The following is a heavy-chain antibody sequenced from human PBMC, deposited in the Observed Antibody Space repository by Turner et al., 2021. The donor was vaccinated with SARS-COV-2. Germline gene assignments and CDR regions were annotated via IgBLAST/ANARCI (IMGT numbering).Heavy chain of an antibody. Sequence: EVQLVESGGGLVKPGVSLRLSCAASGFTFSSYTMYWVRQAPGKGLDWVSSISSSSSYIYYADSVKGRFTISIDNAKNSLYLQMNSLRAEDTAVYYCARGTYYYDSSVYSGTNWFDPWGQGTLVTVSS. CDR3: ARGTYYYDSSVYSGTNWFDP. J-gene: IGHJ5*02. V-gene: IGHV3-21*01. CDR1: GFTFSSYT. CDR2: ISSSSSYI. D-gene: IGHD3-22*01.